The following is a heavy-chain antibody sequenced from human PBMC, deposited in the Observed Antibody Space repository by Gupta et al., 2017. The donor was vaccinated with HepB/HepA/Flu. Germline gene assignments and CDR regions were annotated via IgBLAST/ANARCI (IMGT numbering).Heavy chain of an antibody. Sequence: QVQLLESGPGLVKPSEPLSLTCTVSGFSMRSSAAYWAWIRQPPGKGLEWIGSVLYSGRTNYNPSLKSRVSVSVDASKNQFSLRLASMTAADTAVYYCARHQAGWYFDLWGGDTLVTVSS. CDR2: VLYSGRT. V-gene: IGHV4-39*01. J-gene: IGHJ2*01. CDR1: GFSMRSSAAY. CDR3: ARHQAGWYFDL. D-gene: IGHD6-19*01.